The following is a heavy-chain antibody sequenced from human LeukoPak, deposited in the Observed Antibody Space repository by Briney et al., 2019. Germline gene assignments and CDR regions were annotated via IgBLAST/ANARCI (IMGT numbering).Heavy chain of an antibody. V-gene: IGHV4-59*08. CDR3: ARHDEDGRNFAY. Sequence: SETLSLTCTVSGDSINSYFWSWIRQPPGKGLEWIGHIYYSCSTNYNPSLKSRLTLSVDTSKNQFSLKLSSVTAVDTAVYYCARHDEDGRNFAYWGQGILVTVSS. J-gene: IGHJ4*02. D-gene: IGHD2-15*01. CDR1: GDSINSYF. CDR2: IYYSCST.